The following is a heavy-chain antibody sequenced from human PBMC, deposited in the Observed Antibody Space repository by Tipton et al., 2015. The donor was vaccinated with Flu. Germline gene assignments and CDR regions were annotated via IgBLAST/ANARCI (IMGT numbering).Heavy chain of an antibody. V-gene: IGHV1-46*02. CDR2: IIPTGGNT. Sequence: QLVQSGTEVKKPGASVKVSCKASGYSFNNYQIHWVRQAPGQGLEWMGVIIPTGGNTAYAQNFQGRFTMTRDASTNTVYMDLSSLRSEDTAVYYCVRETGGFDNWGQGTLVTVSS. CDR3: VRETGGFDN. J-gene: IGHJ4*02. D-gene: IGHD3-16*01. CDR1: GYSFNNYQ.